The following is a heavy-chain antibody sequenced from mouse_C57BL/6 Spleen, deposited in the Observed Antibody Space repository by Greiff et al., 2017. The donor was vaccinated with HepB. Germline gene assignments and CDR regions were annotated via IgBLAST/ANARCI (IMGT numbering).Heavy chain of an antibody. Sequence: EVQLQQSGPELVKPGASVKIPCKASGYTFTDYNMDWVKQSHGKSLEWIGDINPNNGGTIYNQKFKGKATLTVDKSSSTAYMELRSLASEDTAVYDCARSGGTTVRHWYFDVWGTGTTVTVSS. V-gene: IGHV1-18*01. J-gene: IGHJ1*03. D-gene: IGHD1-1*01. CDR3: ARSGGTTVRHWYFDV. CDR2: INPNNGGT. CDR1: GYTFTDYN.